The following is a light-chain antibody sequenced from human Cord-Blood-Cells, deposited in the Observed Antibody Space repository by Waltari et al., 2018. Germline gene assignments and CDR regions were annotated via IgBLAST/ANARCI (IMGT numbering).Light chain of an antibody. V-gene: IGKV3-20*01. CDR1: QSVSSSY. J-gene: IGKJ2*01. Sequence: IVLTQSPGTLSSSPGERATLSCRASQSVSSSYLAWYQQKPGQAPRLLIYGASSRATGIPDRFSGSGSGTDFTLTISRLEPEDFAVYYCQQYGSSPKYTFGQGSKLEIK. CDR2: GAS. CDR3: QQYGSSPKYT.